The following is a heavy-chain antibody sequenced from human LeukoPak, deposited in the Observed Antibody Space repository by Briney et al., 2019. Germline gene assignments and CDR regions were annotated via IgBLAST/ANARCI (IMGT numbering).Heavy chain of an antibody. CDR1: GFTFNHFW. J-gene: IGHJ4*02. V-gene: IGHV3-7*01. D-gene: IGHD4-17*01. CDR3: AGYGDYVGY. Sequence: GGSLRLSCAASGFTFNHFWMSWIRQAPGKGLEWVAYIKKTGSETYYVDSVKGRFTITRDNTRNSLFLQMYSLRAEDTAVYYCAGYGDYVGYWGQGTLVTVSS. CDR2: IKKTGSET.